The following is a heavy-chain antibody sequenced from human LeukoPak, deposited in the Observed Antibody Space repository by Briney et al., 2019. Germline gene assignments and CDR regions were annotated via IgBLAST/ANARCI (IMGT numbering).Heavy chain of an antibody. CDR3: ASSSYYYDSSGYPHWFDP. CDR1: GGSISSYY. J-gene: IGHJ5*02. V-gene: IGHV4-59*08. D-gene: IGHD3-22*01. CDR2: IYYSGST. Sequence: PSETLSLTCTVSGGSISSYYWSWIRQPPGKGLEWIGYIYYSGSTNYNPSLKSRVTISVDTSKNQFSLKLSFVTAADTAVYYCASSSYYYDSSGYPHWFDPWGQGTLVTVSS.